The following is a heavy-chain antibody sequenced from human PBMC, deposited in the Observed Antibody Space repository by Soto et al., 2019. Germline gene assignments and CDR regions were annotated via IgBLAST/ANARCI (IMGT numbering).Heavy chain of an antibody. D-gene: IGHD3-16*02. V-gene: IGHV1-69*01. Sequence: QVQLVQSGAEVKKPESSVMVSCKASGGTFSSYAISWERQAPGQGLEWMGGIMPIFGTANYAQKFQGRVTITADESTSTAYMELSRLRSEDTAVYYCAREADYVWGSYRHPFDDWGQGTLVTVSS. CDR3: AREADYVWGSYRHPFDD. CDR2: IMPIFGTA. J-gene: IGHJ4*02. CDR1: GGTFSSYA.